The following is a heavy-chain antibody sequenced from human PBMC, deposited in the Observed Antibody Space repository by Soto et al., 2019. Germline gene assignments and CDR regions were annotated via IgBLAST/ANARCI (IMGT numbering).Heavy chain of an antibody. D-gene: IGHD3-9*01. CDR1: GYSFTSNW. Sequence: HGESLKISCKGSGYSFTSNWIGWVRQMPGKGLEWMGIIYPGDSDTRYRPSFQGQVTISADKSISTAYLQWSSLKASDTAMYYCARHGGDILTEGVYYGMDVWGQGTTVTVSS. CDR3: ARHGGDILTEGVYYGMDV. CDR2: IYPGDSDT. V-gene: IGHV5-51*01. J-gene: IGHJ6*02.